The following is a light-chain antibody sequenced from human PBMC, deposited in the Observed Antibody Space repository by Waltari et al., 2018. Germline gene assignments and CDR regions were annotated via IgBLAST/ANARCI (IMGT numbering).Light chain of an antibody. CDR2: QDT. CDR1: KLGDKY. Sequence: SYELTQPTSVSVAPGQTASITCSGDKLGDKYASWYQQKPGQSPVLVIHQDTKRPSGIPERFSGSNSGTTVTLTISGVQAEDEADYYCQSADSSGTYVFGTGTKVTVL. CDR3: QSADSSGTYV. V-gene: IGLV3-25*03. J-gene: IGLJ1*01.